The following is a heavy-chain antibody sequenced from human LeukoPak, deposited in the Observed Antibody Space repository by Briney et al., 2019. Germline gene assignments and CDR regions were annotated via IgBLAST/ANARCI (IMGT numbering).Heavy chain of an antibody. V-gene: IGHV3-23*01. CDR1: GFTFNNNG. CDR2: ISGSGGST. Sequence: GGSLRLSCAASGFTFNNNGMSWVRQAPGKGLEWVSAISGSGGSTYYADSVKGRFTISRDNSKNTLYLQMNSLRAEDTAVYYCARLGALHYFDYWGQGTLVTVSS. J-gene: IGHJ4*02. D-gene: IGHD3-16*01. CDR3: ARLGALHYFDY.